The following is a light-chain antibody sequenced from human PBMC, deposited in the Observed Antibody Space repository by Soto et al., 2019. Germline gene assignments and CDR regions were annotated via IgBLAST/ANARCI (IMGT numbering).Light chain of an antibody. CDR1: SSDVGGYNY. J-gene: IGLJ2*01. V-gene: IGLV2-14*01. CDR3: SSYTSSRTVL. CDR2: EVT. Sequence: QSALTQPASVSGSLGQSITISCTGTSSDVGGYNYVSWYQQHPGKDPKVVIFEVTKRPSGVSSRFSGSKSANKASLPVSGLQAEDEGDYYCSSYTSSRTVLFGGGTKVNVL.